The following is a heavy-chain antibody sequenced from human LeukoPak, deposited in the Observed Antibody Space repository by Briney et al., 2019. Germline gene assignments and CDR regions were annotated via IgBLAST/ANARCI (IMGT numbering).Heavy chain of an antibody. Sequence: SLRSPCSAAGVSFSSYAFRWLSQAPGKGLEWVAAISYDGSKKYYAPSVKGRFTISVDNSKNPLYLHMDSLRSEDTAVYYCARPQAYYFDYWGQGTLVTVSS. V-gene: IGHV3-30*07. CDR2: ISYDGSKK. CDR1: GVSFSSYA. CDR3: ARPQAYYFDY. J-gene: IGHJ4*02.